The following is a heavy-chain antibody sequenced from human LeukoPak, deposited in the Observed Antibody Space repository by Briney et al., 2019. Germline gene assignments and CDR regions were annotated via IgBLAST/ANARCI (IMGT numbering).Heavy chain of an antibody. D-gene: IGHD6-19*01. Sequence: PGGSVRLSCAASGFTFSSYAMSWVRQAPGKGLEWVSSISGSGGSTYYADSVKGRFTISRDNSKNTLYLPMNSLRADDTAVYYCAKTISSGWYWYYYYYYGMAVWGQGTTVTASS. V-gene: IGHV3-23*01. CDR1: GFTFSSYA. CDR3: AKTISSGWYWYYYYYYGMAV. J-gene: IGHJ6*02. CDR2: ISGSGGST.